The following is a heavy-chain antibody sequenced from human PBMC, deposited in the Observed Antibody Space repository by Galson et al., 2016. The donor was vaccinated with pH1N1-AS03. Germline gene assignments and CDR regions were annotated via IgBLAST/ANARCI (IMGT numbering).Heavy chain of an antibody. CDR2: ISWNSGTI. V-gene: IGHV3-9*01. Sequence: SLRLSCAGSGFTFDDYAMHWVRQAPGKGLEWVSGISWNSGTIGYTDSVKGRFTISRDNAKNSLYLQMNSLRAEDTALYYCAKSPGYCSAGSCSDQGYFDYWGQGTLVTVSS. CDR1: GFTFDDYA. J-gene: IGHJ4*02. D-gene: IGHD2-15*01. CDR3: AKSPGYCSAGSCSDQGYFDY.